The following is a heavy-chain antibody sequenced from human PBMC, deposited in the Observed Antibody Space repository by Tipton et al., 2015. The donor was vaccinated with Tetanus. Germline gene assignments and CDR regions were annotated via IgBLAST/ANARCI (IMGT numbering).Heavy chain of an antibody. Sequence: SLRLSCAASRFTFSKSAMSWVRQAPGKGLEWVSGITDSGGSAYYADSVKGLFTISRDNSKNTLFLQMNRLLAEATSIYYCASLPFWVPLYCFDSWGQGTLVTVSS. J-gene: IGHJ4*02. CDR1: RFTFSKSA. CDR2: ITDSGGSA. V-gene: IGHV3-23*01. D-gene: IGHD3-10*01. CDR3: ASLPFWVPLYCFDS.